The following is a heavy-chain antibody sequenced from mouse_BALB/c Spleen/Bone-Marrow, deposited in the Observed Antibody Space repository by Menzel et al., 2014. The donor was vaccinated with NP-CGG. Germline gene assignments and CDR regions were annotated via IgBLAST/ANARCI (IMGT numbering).Heavy chain of an antibody. CDR2: INPSTGYT. CDR1: GYTFTSYR. Sequence: VQLQQSGAELAKPGASVKMSCKASGYTFTSYRMHWVKQRPGQGLEWIGYINPSTGYTEYNQKFKDKATLTADKSSSTAYMQLSSLTSEDSAVYYCARSPHYYDLDYWGQGTTLTVSS. V-gene: IGHV1-4*01. D-gene: IGHD1-2*01. CDR3: ARSPHYYDLDY. J-gene: IGHJ2*01.